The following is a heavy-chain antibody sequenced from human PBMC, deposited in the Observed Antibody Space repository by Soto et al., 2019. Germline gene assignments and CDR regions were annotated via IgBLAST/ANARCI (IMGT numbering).Heavy chain of an antibody. CDR3: ARDQVAGTQGNV. J-gene: IGHJ6*02. CDR2: IIPIFGTA. V-gene: IGHV1-69*06. CDR1: GGTFSSYA. Sequence: SVKVSCKASGGTFSSYAISWLRQAPGQGLEWMGGIIPIFGTANYAQKFQGRVTITADKSTSTAYMELSSLRSEDTAVYYCARDQVAGTQGNVWGQGTTVTVSS. D-gene: IGHD6-19*01.